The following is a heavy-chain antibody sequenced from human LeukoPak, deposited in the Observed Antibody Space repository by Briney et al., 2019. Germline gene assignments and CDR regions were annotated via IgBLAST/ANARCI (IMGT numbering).Heavy chain of an antibody. CDR2: IFHSGST. V-gene: IGHV4-4*02. D-gene: IGHD3-9*01. Sequence: PSETLSLTCAVSGGSISSSTWWTWVRQPPGKGLEWIGEIFHSGSTNSNPSLKSRLTMSVDESKHEFSLKLTSVTAADTAVYYCASGGLVSRYLDHWGQGTLVTVS. CDR1: GGSISSSTW. CDR3: ASGGLVSRYLDH. J-gene: IGHJ4*02.